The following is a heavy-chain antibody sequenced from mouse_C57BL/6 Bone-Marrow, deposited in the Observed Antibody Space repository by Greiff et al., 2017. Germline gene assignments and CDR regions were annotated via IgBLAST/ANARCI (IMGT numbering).Heavy chain of an antibody. J-gene: IGHJ2*01. Sequence: EVQVVESGGDLVKPGGSLKLSCAASGFTFSSYGMSWVRQTPDKRLEWVATISSGGSYTYYPDSVKGRFTISSDNAKNTLYLQMSSLKSEDTAMYYCARRDYYGSSYSDYWGHGTTLTVSS. D-gene: IGHD1-1*01. CDR3: ARRDYYGSSYSDY. V-gene: IGHV5-6*01. CDR1: GFTFSSYG. CDR2: ISSGGSYT.